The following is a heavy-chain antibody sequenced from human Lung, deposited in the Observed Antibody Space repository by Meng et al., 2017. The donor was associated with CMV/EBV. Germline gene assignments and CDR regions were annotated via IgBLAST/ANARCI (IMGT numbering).Heavy chain of an antibody. CDR1: GYTFTNYF. D-gene: IGHD1-26*01. J-gene: IGHJ3*02. CDR3: ARDSSGSYYGAFDI. Sequence: ASXXVFXKASGYTFTNYFMHWVRQGPGQGLEWMGVINTGSGSTNYAQKFQGRVSMTRDTSTSTVYMEVSSLRSEDTAVYFCARDSSGSYYGAFDIWGRGTMVTVSS. V-gene: IGHV1-46*01. CDR2: INTGSGST.